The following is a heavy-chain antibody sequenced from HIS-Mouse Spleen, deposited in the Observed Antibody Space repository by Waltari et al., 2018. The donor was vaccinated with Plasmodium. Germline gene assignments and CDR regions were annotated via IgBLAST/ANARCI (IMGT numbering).Heavy chain of an antibody. CDR3: ARVLGYKAAAGTFVEYFQH. Sequence: QVQLVQSGAEVKKPGASVKVPCKASGYTLTGYYMNWLRRPPGQGVEWRGWTNPNSGGTNNEKKFQGRVTMTRDTSISTAYMELSRLGSDDTAVYYCARVLGYKAAAGTFVEYFQHWGQGTLVTVSS. D-gene: IGHD6-13*01. CDR2: TNPNSGGT. J-gene: IGHJ1*01. CDR1: GYTLTGYY. V-gene: IGHV1-2*02.